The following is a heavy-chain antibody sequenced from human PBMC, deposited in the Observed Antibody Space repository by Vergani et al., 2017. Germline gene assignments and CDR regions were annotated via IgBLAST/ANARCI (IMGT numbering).Heavy chain of an antibody. J-gene: IGHJ6*02. CDR2: IYSGGRT. CDR1: GFSVSSNY. Sequence: EVQLVESGGGLIQPGGSLRLSCAASGFSVSSNYMSWVRQAPGKGLEWVSTIYSGGRTDYADSAKGRFTISRDNSKNTLYLQMNSLRAEDTAVYYCARDRGNIVGATYYYYYGMDVWGQGTTVTVSS. V-gene: IGHV3-53*01. CDR3: ARDRGNIVGATYYYYYGMDV. D-gene: IGHD1-26*01.